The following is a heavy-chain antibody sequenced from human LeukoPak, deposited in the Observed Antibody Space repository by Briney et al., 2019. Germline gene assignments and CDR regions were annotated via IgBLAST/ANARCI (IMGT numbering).Heavy chain of an antibody. CDR3: AKAPGVLLWFGESLYYFDY. V-gene: IGHV3-30*02. Sequence: PGGSLRLSCAASGFTFSSYGMHWVRQAPGKGLEWVAFIRYDGSNKYYADSVKGRFTISRDNSKNTLYLQMNSLRAEDTAVYYCAKAPGVLLWFGESLYYFDYWGQGTLVTVSS. CDR2: IRYDGSNK. J-gene: IGHJ4*02. CDR1: GFTFSSYG. D-gene: IGHD3-10*01.